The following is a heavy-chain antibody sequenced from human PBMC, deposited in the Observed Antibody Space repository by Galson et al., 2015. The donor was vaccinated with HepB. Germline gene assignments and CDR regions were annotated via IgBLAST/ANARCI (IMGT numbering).Heavy chain of an antibody. CDR1: GYTFTSYA. D-gene: IGHD1-26*01. V-gene: IGHV1-3*01. CDR3: ARDRVGATKGYYYYMDV. Sequence: SVKVSCKASGYTFTSYAMHWVRQAPGQRLEWMGWINAGNGNTKYSQKFQGRVTITRDTSASTAYMELSSLRSEDTAVYYCARDRVGATKGYYYYMDVWGKGTTVTVSS. J-gene: IGHJ6*03. CDR2: INAGNGNT.